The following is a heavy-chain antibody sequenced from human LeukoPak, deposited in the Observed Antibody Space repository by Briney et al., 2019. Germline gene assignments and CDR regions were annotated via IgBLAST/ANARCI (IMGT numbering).Heavy chain of an antibody. D-gene: IGHD3-10*01. Sequence: ASVKVSCKASGYTFNTYGISWVRQAPGQGLEWMGWSSGYNGNLNYAQKVQGRVTMTTDTSTSEAYIELRSLTADDTAVYDCPRDLDPHLPLLRGVPAAFDIWGQGTMVTVSS. J-gene: IGHJ3*02. CDR2: SSGYNGNL. CDR3: PRDLDPHLPLLRGVPAAFDI. CDR1: GYTFNTYG. V-gene: IGHV1-18*01.